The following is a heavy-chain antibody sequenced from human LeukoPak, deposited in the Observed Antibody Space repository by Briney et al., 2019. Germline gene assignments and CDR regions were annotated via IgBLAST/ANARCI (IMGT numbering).Heavy chain of an antibody. CDR1: GFTFSNYG. Sequence: PGRSLRLSCAASGFTFSNYGMHWVRQAPGKGLEGVAIIWYDGNNKCYADSVKGRFTISRDNSKNTLYLQMNSLRAEDTAVYYCARDLSKGAYFDYWGQGTLVTVSS. CDR2: IWYDGNNK. J-gene: IGHJ4*02. V-gene: IGHV3-33*01. D-gene: IGHD6-6*01. CDR3: ARDLSKGAYFDY.